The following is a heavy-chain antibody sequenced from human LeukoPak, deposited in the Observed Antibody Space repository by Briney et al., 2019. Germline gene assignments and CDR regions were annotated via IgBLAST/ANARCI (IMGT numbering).Heavy chain of an antibody. D-gene: IGHD3-3*01. J-gene: IGHJ6*02. CDR2: ISAYNGDT. V-gene: IGHV1-18*01. Sequence: ASVKVSCKASGYTFTSYGIGWVRQAPGQGLEWMGWISAYNGDTNYAQKLQGRVTMTTDTSTSTAYMELRSLRSDDTAVYYCAITYYDFWSGYYRFPHYYGMDVWGQGTTVTVSS. CDR1: GYTFTSYG. CDR3: AITYYDFWSGYYRFPHYYGMDV.